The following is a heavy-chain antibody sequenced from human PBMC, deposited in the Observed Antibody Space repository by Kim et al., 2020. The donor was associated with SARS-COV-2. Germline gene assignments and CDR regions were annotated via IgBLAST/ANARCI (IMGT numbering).Heavy chain of an antibody. J-gene: IGHJ6*03. Sequence: GGSLRLSCAASGFIFSSYAMTWVRQAPGKGLEWVSAIGGSGDYTNYADSVKGRFTISRDNSKNTLYLQMNSLRAEDTALYYCAKGSPCSTSPHHAMDVWG. D-gene: IGHD6-6*01. CDR1: GFIFSSYA. CDR2: IGGSGDYT. CDR3: AKGSPCSTSPHHAMDV. V-gene: IGHV3-23*01.